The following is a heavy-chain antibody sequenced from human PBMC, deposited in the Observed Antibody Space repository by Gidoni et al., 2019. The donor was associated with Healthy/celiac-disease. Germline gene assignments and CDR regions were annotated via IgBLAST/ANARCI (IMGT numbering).Heavy chain of an antibody. D-gene: IGHD3-22*01. V-gene: IGHV3-11*01. CDR1: GFTFSDYY. CDR2: ISSSGSTI. Sequence: QVQLVESGGGLVKPGGSLRLSCAASGFTFSDYYMSWIRQAPGKGLEWVSYISSSGSTIYYADSVKGRFTISRDNAKNSLYLQMNSLRAEDTAVYYCARDFGDYYDSSGYSLPTSYYGMDVWGQGTTVTVSS. CDR3: ARDFGDYYDSSGYSLPTSYYGMDV. J-gene: IGHJ6*02.